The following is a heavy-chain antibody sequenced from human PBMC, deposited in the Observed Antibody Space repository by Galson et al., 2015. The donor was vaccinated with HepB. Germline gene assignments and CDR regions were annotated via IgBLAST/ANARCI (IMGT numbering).Heavy chain of an antibody. D-gene: IGHD2-15*01. CDR2: INHSGST. V-gene: IGHV4-34*01. Sequence: LTCAVYGGSFSGYYWSWIRQPPGKGLEWIGEINHSGSTNYNPSLKSRVTISVDTSKNQFSLKLSSVTAADTAVYYCARDGIYHPESYCSGGSCYSPIYNWFDPWGQGTLVTVSS. J-gene: IGHJ5*02. CDR1: GGSFSGYY. CDR3: ARDGIYHPESYCSGGSCYSPIYNWFDP.